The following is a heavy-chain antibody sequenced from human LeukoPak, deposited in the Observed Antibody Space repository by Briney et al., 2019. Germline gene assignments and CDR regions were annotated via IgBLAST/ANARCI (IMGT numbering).Heavy chain of an antibody. J-gene: IGHJ6*03. CDR1: GGSISSGSYY. V-gene: IGHV4-61*02. CDR3: ATNSYGHYQYYYYMDV. CDR2: IYTSGNT. Sequence: SQTLSLTCTVSGGSISSGSYYWSWIRQPAGKGLEWIGRIYTSGNTNYNPSLQSRVTISVATSKNQFSLKLSSVTAADTAVYYCATNSYGHYQYYYYMDVWGKGTTVTISS. D-gene: IGHD5-18*01.